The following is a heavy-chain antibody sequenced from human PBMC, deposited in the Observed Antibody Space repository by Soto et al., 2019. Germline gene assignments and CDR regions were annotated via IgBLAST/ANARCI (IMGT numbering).Heavy chain of an antibody. D-gene: IGHD6-19*01. Sequence: GGSLRLSCAASGFTFSSYAMSWVRQAPGKGLEWVSAISGSGGSTYYADSVKGRFTISRDNSKNTLYLQMNSLRAEDTAVYYCAKFLGLIIGSGWYPNFDYWGQGTLVTVSS. CDR3: AKFLGLIIGSGWYPNFDY. V-gene: IGHV3-23*01. CDR2: ISGSGGST. J-gene: IGHJ4*02. CDR1: GFTFSSYA.